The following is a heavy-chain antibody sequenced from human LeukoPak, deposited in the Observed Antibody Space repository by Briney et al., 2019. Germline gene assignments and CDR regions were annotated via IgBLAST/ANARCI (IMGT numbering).Heavy chain of an antibody. J-gene: IGHJ4*02. CDR3: ANIRLGELSFDY. Sequence: GGSLRLSCAASGFTFSSYWMSWVRQAPEKGLEGVANIKQDGSEKYYVDSVKGRFTISRDNAKNSPYLQMNSLRAEDTAVYYCANIRLGELSFDYWGQGTLVTVSS. CDR2: IKQDGSEK. D-gene: IGHD3-16*02. CDR1: GFTFSSYW. V-gene: IGHV3-7*01.